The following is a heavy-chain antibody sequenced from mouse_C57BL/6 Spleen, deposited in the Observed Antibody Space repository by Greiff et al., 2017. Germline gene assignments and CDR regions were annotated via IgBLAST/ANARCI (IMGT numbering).Heavy chain of an antibody. CDR1: GYAFSSYW. CDR3: ARDGPTVGAMDY. V-gene: IGHV1-80*01. D-gene: IGHD1-1*01. Sequence: VQLQQSGAELVQPGASVKISCKASGYAFSSYWMNWVKQRPGKGLEWIGQIYPGDGDTNYNGKFKGKATLTADKSSSTAYMQLSSLTSEDSAVYFCARDGPTVGAMDYWGQGTSVTVAS. J-gene: IGHJ4*01. CDR2: IYPGDGDT.